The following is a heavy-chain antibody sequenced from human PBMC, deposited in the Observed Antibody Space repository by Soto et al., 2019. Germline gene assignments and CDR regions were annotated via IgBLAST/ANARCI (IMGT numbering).Heavy chain of an antibody. D-gene: IGHD3-10*02. CDR2: IIPVFGAA. J-gene: IGHJ6*02. Sequence: SLKGAWKGVGDSFSVYPSSWGRKAHGQGLEWMGGIIPVFGAANYTQKFQGRVTITADESTRTVYMELSSLRSEDTAVYYCARARGPSMLRYYYGLDVWGQGTTVTVSS. V-gene: IGHV1-69*13. CDR1: GDSFSVYP. CDR3: ARARGPSMLRYYYGLDV.